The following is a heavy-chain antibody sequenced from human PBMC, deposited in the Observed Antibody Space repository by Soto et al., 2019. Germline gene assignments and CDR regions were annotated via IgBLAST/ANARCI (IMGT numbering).Heavy chain of an antibody. J-gene: IGHJ4*02. V-gene: IGHV4-4*02. D-gene: IGHD1-7*01. CDR1: GGSFTSNNW. Sequence: QVQLQESGPGLEKPSGTLSLTCAVSGGSFTSNNWWTWVRQPPGQGLEWIGEIYRTGSTNYNPSLKSRVTISLDKSENQFSLKVTSLTAADTAVYYCASRDPGTSVDYWGQGTLVTVSS. CDR3: ASRDPGTSVDY. CDR2: IYRTGST.